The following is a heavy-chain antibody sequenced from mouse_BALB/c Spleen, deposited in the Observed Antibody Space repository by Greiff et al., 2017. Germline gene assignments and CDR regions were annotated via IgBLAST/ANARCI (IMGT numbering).Heavy chain of an antibody. CDR2: IDPETGGT. D-gene: IGHD4-1*01. J-gene: IGHJ4*01. V-gene: IGHV1-15*01. CDR1: GYTFTDYE. Sequence: QVQLKESGAELVRPGASVTLSCKASGYTFTDYEMHWVKQTPVHGLEWIGAIDPETGGTAYNQKFKGKATLTADKSSSTAYMELRSLTSEDSAVYYCTRGLTGAYAMDYWGQGTSVTVSS. CDR3: TRGLTGAYAMDY.